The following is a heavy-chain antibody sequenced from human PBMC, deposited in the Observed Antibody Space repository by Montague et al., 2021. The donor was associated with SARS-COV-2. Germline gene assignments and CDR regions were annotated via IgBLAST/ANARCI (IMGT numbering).Heavy chain of an antibody. Sequence: SLRLPCAASGFTFSSYAMHWVRQAPGKGLEWVAVISYDGSNKYYADSVKGRFTISRDNSKNTLYLQMNSLRAEDTAVYYCARSYSGSYHGAFDIWGQGTMVTVSS. CDR3: ARSYSGSYHGAFDI. CDR2: ISYDGSNK. J-gene: IGHJ3*02. CDR1: GFTFSSYA. D-gene: IGHD1-26*01. V-gene: IGHV3-30-3*01.